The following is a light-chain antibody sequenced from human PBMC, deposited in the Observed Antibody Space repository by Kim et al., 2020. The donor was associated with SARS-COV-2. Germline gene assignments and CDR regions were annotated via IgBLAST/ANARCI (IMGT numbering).Light chain of an antibody. Sequence: QSALTQPASVSGSPGQSINISCTGTSSDIADSIYVSWYQHHPGKAPKLMIYDVSNRPSGVSGRFSGSKSGNTASLTISGLQAEDEANYYCSSYTTNSQCIFGGGTQLTVL. CDR1: SSDIADSIY. CDR3: SSYTTNSQCI. J-gene: IGLJ2*01. CDR2: DVS. V-gene: IGLV2-14*03.